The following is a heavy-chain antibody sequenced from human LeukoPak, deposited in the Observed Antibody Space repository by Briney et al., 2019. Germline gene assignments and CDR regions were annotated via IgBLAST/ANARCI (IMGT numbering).Heavy chain of an antibody. CDR1: GYTFTGYY. V-gene: IGHV1-2*02. CDR3: ARELNYDSSGYYFDY. D-gene: IGHD3-22*01. J-gene: IGHJ4*02. CDR2: INPNNGDT. Sequence: ASVKVSCKASGYTFTGYYIHWVRQAPGQGLEWMGWINPNNGDTNYVQKFQGRVTMTRDTSISTAYMELSRLRSDDTAVYYCARELNYDSSGYYFDYWGQGTLVTVSS.